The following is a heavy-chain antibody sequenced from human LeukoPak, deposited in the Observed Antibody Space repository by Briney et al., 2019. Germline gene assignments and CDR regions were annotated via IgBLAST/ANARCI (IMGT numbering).Heavy chain of an antibody. CDR2: INPNSGGT. CDR1: GYTFTGYY. J-gene: IGHJ4*02. Sequence: ASVKVSCKASGYTFTGYYMHWVRQTPGQGLEWMGWINPNSGGTNYAQKFQGRVTMTRDTSISTAYMELSSLRSEDTAVYYCARAKADILTGYYLYFDYWGQGTLVTVSS. CDR3: ARAKADILTGYYLYFDY. V-gene: IGHV1-2*02. D-gene: IGHD3-9*01.